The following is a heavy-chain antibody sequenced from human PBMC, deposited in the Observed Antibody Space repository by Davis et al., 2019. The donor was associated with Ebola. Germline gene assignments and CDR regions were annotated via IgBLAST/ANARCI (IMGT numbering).Heavy chain of an antibody. J-gene: IGHJ3*01. CDR1: GYSFTTYA. V-gene: IGHV7-4-1*04. CDR3: ATLPEV. CDR2: INTNTGNP. Sequence: ASVKVSCKASGYSFTTYAINWVRQAPGQGLQWMGWINTNTGNPTYAKGFTGRFVFSLDTSVNMAYLLINSLKSEDAAVYYCATLPEVWGQGTMVTVSS.